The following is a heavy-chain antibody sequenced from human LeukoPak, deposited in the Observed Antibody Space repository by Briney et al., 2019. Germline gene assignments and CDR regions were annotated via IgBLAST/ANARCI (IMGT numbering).Heavy chain of an antibody. Sequence: GASVKVSCKVSGYTLTELSMHWVRQAPGKGLEWMGGFDPEDGETIYAQKFQGRVTMTEDTSTDTAYMELSSLRSEDTAVYYCATTGSSVLVVRGVIRRKNWFDPWGQGTLVTVSS. D-gene: IGHD3-10*01. CDR3: ATTGSSVLVVRGVIRRKNWFDP. CDR1: GYTLTELS. CDR2: FDPEDGET. J-gene: IGHJ5*02. V-gene: IGHV1-24*01.